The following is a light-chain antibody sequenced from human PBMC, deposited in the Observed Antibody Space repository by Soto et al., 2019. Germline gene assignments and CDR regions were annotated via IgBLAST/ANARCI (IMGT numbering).Light chain of an antibody. CDR3: SSYTSTMTNV. J-gene: IGLJ1*01. CDR1: SSDVGGFNS. Sequence: CALPQPASVSGSPGQSITISCTGTSSDVGGFNSVSWYQLRPGTAPKLILYDVVDRPSGVSYRFSGSKSGNTASLTISGLQAADEADYFCSSYTSTMTNVFGSGTKVTVL. CDR2: DVV. V-gene: IGLV2-14*03.